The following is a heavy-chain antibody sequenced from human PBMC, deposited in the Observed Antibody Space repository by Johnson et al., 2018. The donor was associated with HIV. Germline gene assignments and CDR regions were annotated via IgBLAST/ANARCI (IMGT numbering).Heavy chain of an antibody. D-gene: IGHD6-13*01. J-gene: IGHJ3*02. CDR2: VYSAGHT. CDR1: RFTVSGNY. Sequence: MLLVESGGGLVQPGGSLRLSCAASRFTVSGNYMTWVRQAPGKGLEWVSVVYSAGHTYYADSVKGRVTISRDNSKNTLYLQMNSLRAEDTAVYYCARGGAGIAAAEDAFDIWGQGTMVTVSS. CDR3: ARGGAGIAAAEDAFDI. V-gene: IGHV3-66*02.